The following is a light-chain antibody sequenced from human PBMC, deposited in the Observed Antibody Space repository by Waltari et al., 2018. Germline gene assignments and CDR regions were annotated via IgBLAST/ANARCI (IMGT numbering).Light chain of an antibody. CDR2: DNN. V-gene: IGLV1-51*01. CDR1: SSNLGNNY. CDR3: GTWDSSLSAVV. J-gene: IGLJ2*01. Sequence: QSVLTQPPSVSAAPGQKVTISCSVSSSNLGNNYVSWYQQLPGTAPKLLIYDNNKRPSGIPDRFSGSKSGTSATLGVTGLQTGDEADYYCGTWDSSLSAVVFGGGTKLTVL.